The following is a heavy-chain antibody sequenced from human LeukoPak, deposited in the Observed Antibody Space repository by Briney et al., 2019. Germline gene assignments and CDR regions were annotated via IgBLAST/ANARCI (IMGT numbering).Heavy chain of an antibody. D-gene: IGHD6-19*01. V-gene: IGHV1-2*02. Sequence: EASVKVSCKALGYTFTDHYFHWLRQAPGQGLEWMGWIHPGRGDTNYAQKFQGRVSLTRDTSISTAYMELRSLRSDDTAVYYCARVGSPDSENSGWKLFFDYWGQGTLVTVSS. CDR3: ARVGSPDSENSGWKLFFDY. CDR2: IHPGRGDT. J-gene: IGHJ4*02. CDR1: GYTFTDHY.